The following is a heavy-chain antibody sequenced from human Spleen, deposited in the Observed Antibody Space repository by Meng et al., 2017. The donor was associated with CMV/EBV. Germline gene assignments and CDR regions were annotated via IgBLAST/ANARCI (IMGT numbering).Heavy chain of an antibody. CDR3: ARDKPAAITPSYYYYYGMDV. CDR1: GFTFSSYS. CDR2: ISSSSSYI. D-gene: IGHD2-2*02. Sequence: GGSLRLSCAASGFTFSSYSMNWVRQAPGKGLEWVSSISSSSSYIYYADSVKGRFTISRDNAKNSLYLQMNSLRAEDTAVYYCARDKPAAITPSYYYYYGMDVWGQGTTVTVSS. J-gene: IGHJ6*02. V-gene: IGHV3-21*01.